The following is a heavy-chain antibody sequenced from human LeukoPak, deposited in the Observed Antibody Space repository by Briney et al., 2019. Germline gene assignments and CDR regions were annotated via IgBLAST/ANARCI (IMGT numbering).Heavy chain of an antibody. CDR1: GGSISSGGYY. J-gene: IGHJ3*02. Sequence: EPSQTLSLTCTVSGGSISSGGYYWSWIRQPPGKGLEWIGYIYHSGSTYYNPSLKSRVTISVDRSKNQFSLKLSSVTAADTAVYYCARDGEGLLYQYPDAFDIWGQGTMVTVSS. D-gene: IGHD2-2*02. CDR2: IYHSGST. V-gene: IGHV4-30-2*01. CDR3: ARDGEGLLYQYPDAFDI.